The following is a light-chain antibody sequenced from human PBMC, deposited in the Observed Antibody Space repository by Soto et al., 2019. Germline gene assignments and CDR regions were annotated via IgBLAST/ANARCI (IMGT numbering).Light chain of an antibody. CDR3: QQYGGSPT. CDR1: QSVSSN. J-gene: IGKJ1*01. CDR2: GAS. Sequence: EIVLTQSPGTLSLSPGESATLSCRASQSVSSNLAWYQQKPGQAPRLLISGASSRATGIPDRFSGSGSGTDFTLTISRLDPEDFAVYSCQQYGGSPTFGQGTKVDIK. V-gene: IGKV3-20*01.